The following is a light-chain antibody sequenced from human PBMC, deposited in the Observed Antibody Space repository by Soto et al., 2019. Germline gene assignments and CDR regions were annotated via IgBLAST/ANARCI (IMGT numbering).Light chain of an antibody. CDR2: EVN. CDR3: SSSAGSNNVL. V-gene: IGLV2-8*01. CDR1: SSDVGGYNS. Sequence: QSALTQPPSASGSPGQSVTISCTGTSSDVGGYNSVSWYQQHPGKAPKVMIFEVNQRPSGVPDRFSGSKSGNTASLTVSGLQAEDEADYYCSSSAGSNNVLFGGGTKLTVL. J-gene: IGLJ3*02.